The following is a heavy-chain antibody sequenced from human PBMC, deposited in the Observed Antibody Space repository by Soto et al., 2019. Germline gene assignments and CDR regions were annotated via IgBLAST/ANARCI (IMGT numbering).Heavy chain of an antibody. CDR3: ARDRPYYDFWSGYPTNWFDP. V-gene: IGHV3-33*01. Sequence: SLRLSCAASGFTFSSYGMHWVRQAPGKGLEWVAVIWYDGSNKYYADSVKGRFTISRDNSKNTLYLQMNSLGAEDTAVYYCARDRPYYDFWSGYPTNWFDPWGQGTLVTVSS. CDR1: GFTFSSYG. D-gene: IGHD3-3*01. CDR2: IWYDGSNK. J-gene: IGHJ5*02.